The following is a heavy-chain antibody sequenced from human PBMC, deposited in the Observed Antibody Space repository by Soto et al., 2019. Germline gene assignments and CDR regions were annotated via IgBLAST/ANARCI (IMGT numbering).Heavy chain of an antibody. CDR3: ARSSSTLGYYYYGIDV. Sequence: QVQLVESGGGVVQPGRSLRLSCAASGFTFSSYGMHWVRQAPGKGLEWVAVIWYDGSNKYYADSVKGRFTISRDNSKNTLYLQMNSLRAEDTAVYYCARSSSTLGYYYYGIDVWGQGTTVTVSS. J-gene: IGHJ6*02. V-gene: IGHV3-33*01. CDR1: GFTFSSYG. CDR2: IWYDGSNK. D-gene: IGHD3-16*01.